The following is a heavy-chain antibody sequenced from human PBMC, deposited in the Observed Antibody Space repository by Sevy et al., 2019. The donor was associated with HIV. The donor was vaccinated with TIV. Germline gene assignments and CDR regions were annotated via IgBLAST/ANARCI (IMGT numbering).Heavy chain of an antibody. D-gene: IGHD2-8*01. CDR3: AREGCTKPHDY. J-gene: IGHJ4*02. Sequence: GGSLRVSCAASGFDFYDYSMSWIRQAPGKGLEWVATLSFGCGKINYAESVKGRFTISRDNSKNSFYLQMDNLRVEDTARYYCAREGCTKPHDYGGQGTRVTVSS. CDR1: GFDFYDYS. V-gene: IGHV3-23*01. CDR2: LSFGCGKI.